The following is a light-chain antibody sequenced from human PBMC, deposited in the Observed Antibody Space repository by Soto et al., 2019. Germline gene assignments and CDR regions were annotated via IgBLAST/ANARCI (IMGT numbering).Light chain of an antibody. V-gene: IGKV3-20*01. CDR2: GAS. CDR1: QSVISDSLNY. Sequence: EIVLTQSPDTLSLSPGERATLSCRASQSVISDSLNYLAWYEQRPGQAPRLLIYGASSRASGIPDRFSGSGSGTDFTLTINRLEPDDFAVYYCQQCAGSPLCTFGQGTKLEIK. J-gene: IGKJ2*02. CDR3: QQCAGSPLCT.